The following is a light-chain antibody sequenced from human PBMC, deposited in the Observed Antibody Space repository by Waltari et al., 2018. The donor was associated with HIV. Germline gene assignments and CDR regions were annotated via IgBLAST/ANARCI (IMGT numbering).Light chain of an antibody. CDR1: RGDVPTYTL. CDR3: ALYTTRNII. J-gene: IGLJ2*01. Sequence: QSALTQPPSVSGFPGQSVTISCTGFRGDVPTYTLVSWYQQPPNTAPKLIIYEVYKRPSGVPDRFSGSQSGDMASLTVSGLQTEDEADYYCALYTTRNIIFGGGTNLVVL. V-gene: IGLV2-18*01. CDR2: EVY.